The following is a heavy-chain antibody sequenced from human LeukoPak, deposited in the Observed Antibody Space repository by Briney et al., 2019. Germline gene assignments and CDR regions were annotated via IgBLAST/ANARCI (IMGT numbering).Heavy chain of an antibody. J-gene: IGHJ4*02. Sequence: SVKVSCKASGYIFMDYYLHWVRQAPGQGLEWMAWIGPNSGATKSAAKFQGRLTLATDTSINTAYMELSSLTFDDMAVYYCARRRTTNYYDYWGQGTLVTVSS. D-gene: IGHD1-14*01. V-gene: IGHV1-2*02. CDR3: ARRRTTNYYDY. CDR2: IGPNSGAT. CDR1: GYIFMDYY.